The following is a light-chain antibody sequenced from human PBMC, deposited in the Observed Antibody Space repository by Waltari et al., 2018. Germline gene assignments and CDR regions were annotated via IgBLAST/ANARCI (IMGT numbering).Light chain of an antibody. CDR3: CSYAGRVV. CDR2: EVN. Sequence: QSALTQPASVSGSPGQSIHTSCTGPSRDIGPYDPVSWYQQYPGKAPKLMIYEVNKRPSGLSDPFSGSKSGNTASLTISGLQAEDEADYYCCSYAGRVVFGGGTKLTVL. J-gene: IGLJ2*01. CDR1: SRDIGPYDP. V-gene: IGLV2-23*02.